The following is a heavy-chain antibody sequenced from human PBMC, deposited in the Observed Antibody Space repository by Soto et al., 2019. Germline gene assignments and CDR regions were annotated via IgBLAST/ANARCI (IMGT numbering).Heavy chain of an antibody. Sequence: TSETLSVTCTASGGSLSSSYWCWIRQPPGKGLEWIGYIYYSGSTNYNPSLKSRVTISVDTSKNQFSLKLSSVTAADTAVYYCARSPDIVVVVAAAPDYYYYMDVWGKGTTVT. CDR3: ARSPDIVVVVAAAPDYYYYMDV. CDR2: IYYSGST. D-gene: IGHD2-15*01. J-gene: IGHJ6*03. CDR1: GGSLSSSY. V-gene: IGHV4-59*08.